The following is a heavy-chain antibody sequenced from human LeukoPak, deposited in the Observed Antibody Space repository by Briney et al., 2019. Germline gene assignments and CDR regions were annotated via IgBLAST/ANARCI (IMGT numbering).Heavy chain of an antibody. D-gene: IGHD3-10*01. CDR1: VCTFDDYG. CDR3: ARAGSGSYYHY. J-gene: IGHJ4*02. CDR2: INWNGGTT. V-gene: IGHV3-20*04. Sequence: GGPLRLSCAASVCTFDDYGMSWFRRAPGKGLEWVAGINWNGGTTCYADSVEDRFTISRDNAKNSLYQQMNSLRAEDTDLYYCARAGSGSYYHYWGQGTLVTVYS.